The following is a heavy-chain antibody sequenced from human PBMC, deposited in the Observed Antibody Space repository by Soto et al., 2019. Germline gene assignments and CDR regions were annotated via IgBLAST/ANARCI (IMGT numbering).Heavy chain of an antibody. V-gene: IGHV4-39*01. D-gene: IGHD3-10*01. Sequence: QLQLQESGPGLVKPSETLSLTCPVSGGSISSSSYYWGWIRQPPGKGLEWIGSIYYSGSTYYNPSLKCRVTLSVDTSKNEFSLRLSSVTAADTAVYYCARRLWFGELVVWFDPWGQGTLVTVSS. CDR2: IYYSGST. CDR1: GGSISSSSYY. J-gene: IGHJ5*02. CDR3: ARRLWFGELVVWFDP.